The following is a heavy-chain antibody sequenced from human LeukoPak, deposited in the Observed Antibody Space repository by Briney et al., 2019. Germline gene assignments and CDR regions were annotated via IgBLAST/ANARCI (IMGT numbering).Heavy chain of an antibody. CDR2: INPNSGGT. V-gene: IGHV1-2*02. J-gene: IGHJ5*02. CDR1: GGTFSSYA. CDR3: AVDSSSKFDP. Sequence: GSSVKVSCKASGGTFSSYAISWVRQAPGQGLEWMGWINPNSGGTNYAQKFQGRVTMTRDTSISTAYMELSRLRSDDTAVYYCAVDSSSKFDPWGQGTLVTVSS. D-gene: IGHD6-13*01.